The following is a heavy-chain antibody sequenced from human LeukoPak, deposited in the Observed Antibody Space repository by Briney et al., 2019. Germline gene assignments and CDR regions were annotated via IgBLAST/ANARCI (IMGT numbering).Heavy chain of an antibody. D-gene: IGHD5-18*01. CDR2: INHSGST. V-gene: IGHV4-34*01. CDR1: GGSFSGYY. J-gene: IGHJ6*03. CDR3: ARGTAMATIYYYYYYMDV. Sequence: SETLSLTCAVYGGSFSGYYWSWIRQPPGKGLEWIGEINHSGSTNYNPSLKSRVTISVDTSKNQFSLKLSSVIAADTAVYYCARGTAMATIYYYYYYMDVWGKGTTVTVSS.